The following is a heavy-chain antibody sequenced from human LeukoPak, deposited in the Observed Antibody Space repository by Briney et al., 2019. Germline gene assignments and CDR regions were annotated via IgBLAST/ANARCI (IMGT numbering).Heavy chain of an antibody. CDR1: GFTFSSYA. D-gene: IGHD3-22*01. J-gene: IGHJ4*02. V-gene: IGHV3-23*01. CDR2: ISGSGGST. CDR3: AKDRERYYDSSGYFDY. Sequence: PGGSLRLSCAASGFTFSSYAMSWVRQAPGKGLEWVSAISGSGGSTYYEDSVKGRFTISRDNSKNTLYLQMNSLRAEDTAVYYCAKDRERYYDSSGYFDYWGQGTLVTVSS.